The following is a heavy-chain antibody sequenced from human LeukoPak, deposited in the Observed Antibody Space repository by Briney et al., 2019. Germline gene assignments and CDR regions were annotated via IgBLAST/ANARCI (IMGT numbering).Heavy chain of an antibody. CDR2: IYYSGST. Sequence: SETLSPTCTVSGGSTSSGGYYWTWIRQHPGKGLEWIGYIYYSGSTYYNSSLKSRVIISLDTSKNQFSLKLSSVTAADTAVYHCARRVAVAGFFDYWGQGTLVTVSS. D-gene: IGHD6-19*01. J-gene: IGHJ4*02. CDR3: ARRVAVAGFFDY. V-gene: IGHV4-31*03. CDR1: GGSTSSGGYY.